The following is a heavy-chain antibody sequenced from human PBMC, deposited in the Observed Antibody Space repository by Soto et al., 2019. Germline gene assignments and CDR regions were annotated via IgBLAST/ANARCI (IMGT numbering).Heavy chain of an antibody. D-gene: IGHD2-21*02. CDR3: VATVGSAVTPSNGWYCYCGIDV. Sequence: SVKVSCKASGFTFTSSAVQWVRQARGQRLEWIGWIVVGSGNTNYAQKFQERVTITRDMSKSTAYMELSSLRSEDTAVYYCVATVGSAVTPSNGWYCYCGIDVWGQRTIGTVS. CDR2: IVVGSGNT. CDR1: GFTFTSSA. V-gene: IGHV1-58*01. J-gene: IGHJ6*02.